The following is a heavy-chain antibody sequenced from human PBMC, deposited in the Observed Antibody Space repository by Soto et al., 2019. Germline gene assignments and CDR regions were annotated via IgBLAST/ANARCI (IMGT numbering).Heavy chain of an antibody. CDR3: TMRDDDFWRGILSAAFYYRRDF. V-gene: IGHV1-69*01. CDR1: GGTFSSYA. J-gene: IGHJ6*02. Sequence: QVQLVQSGAEVKKPGSSVKVSCKASGGTFSSYAISWVRQAPGQGLEWMGGIIPIFGTANYAQKFQGRVTITTDESTSTAYMELSSMRSEDTVVYYFTMRDDDFWRGILSAAFYYRRDFWGQGTMVTVSS. D-gene: IGHD3-3*01. CDR2: IIPIFGTA.